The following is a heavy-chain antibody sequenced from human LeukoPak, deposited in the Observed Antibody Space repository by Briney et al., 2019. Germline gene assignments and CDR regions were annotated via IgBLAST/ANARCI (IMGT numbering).Heavy chain of an antibody. Sequence: GGSLRLSCGASGFTFSSYWMTWVRQAPGRGLEWVANIKQDGSEKHYVDSVKGRCTISRDNAKNSLYLQMNSLRAEDTAVYYCARVESGSYYYYYYMDGWGKGTTVTIS. CDR2: IKQDGSEK. J-gene: IGHJ6*03. CDR1: GFTFSSYW. D-gene: IGHD1-26*01. CDR3: ARVESGSYYYYYYMDG. V-gene: IGHV3-7*01.